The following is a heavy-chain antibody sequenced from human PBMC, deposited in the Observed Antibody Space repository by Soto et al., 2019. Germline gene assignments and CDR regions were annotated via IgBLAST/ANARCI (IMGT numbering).Heavy chain of an antibody. D-gene: IGHD3-10*01. J-gene: IGHJ3*02. CDR2: ISSSGNSS. V-gene: IGHV3-23*01. CDR1: GFSFSKYA. Sequence: EVQLLESGGGLVQPGGSLRLSCVASGFSFSKYAMSWVRQAPGKGPEWVSFISSSGNSSYYADSVKGRFTISRDNSKNTLYVQMNSLRAEDTAEYYCAKRFFGSGSPPGAFDIWGQGTMVTVSS. CDR3: AKRFFGSGSPPGAFDI.